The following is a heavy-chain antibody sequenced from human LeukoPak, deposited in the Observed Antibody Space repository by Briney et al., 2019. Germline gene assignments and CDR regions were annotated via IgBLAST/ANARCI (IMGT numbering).Heavy chain of an antibody. Sequence: GSSVKVSCKASGGTFSSYAISWVRQAPGQGLEWMGGIIPIFGTANYAQKFQGRVTITTDESTSTAYMELSSLRSEDTAVYYCARVRGLGYCSSTSCYGTRLDYYVDVWGKGTTVTVSS. CDR1: GGTFSSYA. CDR3: ARVRGLGYCSSTSCYGTRLDYYVDV. CDR2: IIPIFGTA. D-gene: IGHD2-2*01. J-gene: IGHJ6*03. V-gene: IGHV1-69*05.